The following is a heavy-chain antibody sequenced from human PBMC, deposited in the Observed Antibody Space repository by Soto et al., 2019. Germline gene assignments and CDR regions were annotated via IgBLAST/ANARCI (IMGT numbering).Heavy chain of an antibody. D-gene: IGHD3-22*01. V-gene: IGHV4-59*08. J-gene: IGHJ1*01. Sequence: PSETLSLTCTVSNGSISPNYWSWILQPPGKGLEWIGYIYYAGTTTYNPSLQSRVSISVDTSKNEVSLKLTSVTAADTAVYFCARLGAYYQAMDSWGQGTLVTVSS. CDR3: ARLGAYYQAMDS. CDR1: NGSISPNY. CDR2: IYYAGTT.